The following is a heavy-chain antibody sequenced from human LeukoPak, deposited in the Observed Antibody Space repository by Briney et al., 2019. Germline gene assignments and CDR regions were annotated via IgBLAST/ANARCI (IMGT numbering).Heavy chain of an antibody. D-gene: IGHD1-26*01. J-gene: IGHJ4*02. CDR2: IYNSGTT. Sequence: PSETLSLTCTVSGGSISSHFWSWIRQPPGKGLEWIGNIYNSGTTNYNPSLKSRVTISVDTSKNQFSLKLSSVTAADTAVYYCARYMGPYYFDYWGQGTLVTVSS. CDR1: GGSISSHF. CDR3: ARYMGPYYFDY. V-gene: IGHV4-59*11.